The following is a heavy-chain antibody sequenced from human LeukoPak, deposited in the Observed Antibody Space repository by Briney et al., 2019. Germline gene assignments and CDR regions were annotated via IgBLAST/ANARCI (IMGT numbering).Heavy chain of an antibody. CDR2: INHSGST. CDR1: GGSFGGYY. V-gene: IGHV4-34*01. CDR3: ARGKFVYCSGGSCYPDAFDI. Sequence: SETLSLTCAVYGGSFGGYYWSWIRQPPGKGLEWIGEINHSGSTNYNPSLKSRVTISVDTSKNQFSLKLSSVTAADTAVYYCARGKFVYCSGGSCYPDAFDIWGQGTMVTVSS. J-gene: IGHJ3*02. D-gene: IGHD2-15*01.